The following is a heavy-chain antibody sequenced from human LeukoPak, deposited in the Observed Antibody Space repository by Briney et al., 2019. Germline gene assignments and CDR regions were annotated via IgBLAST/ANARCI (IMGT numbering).Heavy chain of an antibody. V-gene: IGHV3-20*04. CDR1: GFTFDDYG. J-gene: IGHJ4*02. Sequence: PGGSLRLSCAASGFTFDDYGMSWVRQAPGKGLERVSGINWNGGSTGYADSVKGRFTISRDNAKNSLDLQMNSLRAEDTALYYCASARRGRFWSGYYPFDYWGQGTLVTVSS. CDR2: INWNGGST. CDR3: ASARRGRFWSGYYPFDY. D-gene: IGHD3-3*01.